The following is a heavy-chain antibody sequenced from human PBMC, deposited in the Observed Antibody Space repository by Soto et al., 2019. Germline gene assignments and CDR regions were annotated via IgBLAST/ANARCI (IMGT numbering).Heavy chain of an antibody. D-gene: IGHD1-26*01. CDR1: GAPVSSETHF. Sequence: ASETLSLTCTVSGAPVSSETHFWTWIWQPPGKGLEWIGYMYYSGITNSNPALKSRVTLSVDRSRNQFSLSLNSVTAADTAVYYCAREDMSGTYYFDYWGPGTQVTVSS. J-gene: IGHJ4*02. CDR2: MYYSGIT. V-gene: IGHV4-61*01. CDR3: AREDMSGTYYFDY.